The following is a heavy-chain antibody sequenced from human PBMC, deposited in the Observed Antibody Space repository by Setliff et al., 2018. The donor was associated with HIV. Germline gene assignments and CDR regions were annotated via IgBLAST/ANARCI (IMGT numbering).Heavy chain of an antibody. V-gene: IGHV3-7*01. CDR3: ARVWDYGSGSYGMDV. CDR1: KFTFSRYW. J-gene: IGHJ6*02. Sequence: GGSLRLSCAASKFTFSRYWMSWVRQSPGKGLEWVANINQDGSEKYYVASVKGRFTISRDNAKNSLYLQMNSLRAEDTAVYYCARVWDYGSGSYGMDVWGQGTTVTSP. CDR2: INQDGSEK. D-gene: IGHD3-10*01.